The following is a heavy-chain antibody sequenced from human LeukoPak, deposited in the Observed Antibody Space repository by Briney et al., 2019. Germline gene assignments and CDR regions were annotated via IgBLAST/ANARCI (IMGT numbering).Heavy chain of an antibody. CDR2: IYTSGST. CDR3: ARDSGSYLGWFDP. D-gene: IGHD1-26*01. CDR1: GGSISSTTYY. Sequence: PSEILSLTCTVSGGSISSTTYYWGWIRQPAGKGLEWIGRIYTSGSTNYNPSLKSRVTMSVDTSKNQFSLKLSSVTAADTAVYYCARDSGSYLGWFDPWGQGTLVTVSS. J-gene: IGHJ5*02. V-gene: IGHV4-61*02.